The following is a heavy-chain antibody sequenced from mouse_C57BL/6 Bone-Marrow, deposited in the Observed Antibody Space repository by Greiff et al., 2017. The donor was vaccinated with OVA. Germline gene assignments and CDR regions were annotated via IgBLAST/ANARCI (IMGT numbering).Heavy chain of an antibody. CDR2: IYPGSGST. D-gene: IGHD1-1*01. J-gene: IGHJ4*01. V-gene: IGHV1-55*01. CDR1: GFTFTSYW. CDR3: ARKILAPDAMDY. Sequence: QVQLQQPGAELVKPGASVKMSCKASGFTFTSYWITWVKQRPGQGLEWIGDIYPGSGSTNYNEKFKSKATLTVDTSSSTAYMQLSSLTSEDSAVYYCARKILAPDAMDYWGQGTSVTVSS.